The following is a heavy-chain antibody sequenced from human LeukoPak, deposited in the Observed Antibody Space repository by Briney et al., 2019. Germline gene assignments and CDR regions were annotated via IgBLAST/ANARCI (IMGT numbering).Heavy chain of an antibody. V-gene: IGHV1-8*01. CDR1: GYTFTSYD. Sequence: ASVKVSCKASGYTFTSYDINWVRQATGQGLEWMGWMNPNSGNKGYAQKFQGRVTITTDESTSTAYMELSSLRSEDTAVYYCAREVDSSPLNAFDIWGQGTMVTVSS. CDR3: AREVDSSPLNAFDI. D-gene: IGHD3-22*01. J-gene: IGHJ3*02. CDR2: MNPNSGNK.